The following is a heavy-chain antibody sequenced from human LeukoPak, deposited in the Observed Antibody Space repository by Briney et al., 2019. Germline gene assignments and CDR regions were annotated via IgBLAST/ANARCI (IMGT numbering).Heavy chain of an antibody. CDR2: ISWNSGSI. D-gene: IGHD6-13*01. Sequence: GGSLRLSCAASGFTFDDYAMHWVRQAPGKGLEWVSGISWNSGSIGYADSVKGRFTISRDNAKNSLYLQMNSLRAEDTALYYCAKDLRGAAAGGGVGLEFFDAFDIWGQGTMVTVSS. V-gene: IGHV3-9*01. J-gene: IGHJ3*02. CDR1: GFTFDDYA. CDR3: AKDLRGAAAGGGVGLEFFDAFDI.